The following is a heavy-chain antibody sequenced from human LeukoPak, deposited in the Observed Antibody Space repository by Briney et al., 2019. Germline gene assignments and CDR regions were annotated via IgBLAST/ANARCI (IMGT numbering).Heavy chain of an antibody. Sequence: PGGSLRLSCAASEFTFMSYAMSWVRQAPGKGLEWVSTISGSSTATYYADSVKGRFTISRDNSQNTLYLQMNSLRAEDTAVYYCAKDYTSGWYFLGYYNFYYMDVWGKGTTVSVSS. J-gene: IGHJ6*03. CDR2: ISGSSTAT. D-gene: IGHD6-19*01. CDR3: AKDYTSGWYFLGYYNFYYMDV. V-gene: IGHV3-23*01. CDR1: EFTFMSYA.